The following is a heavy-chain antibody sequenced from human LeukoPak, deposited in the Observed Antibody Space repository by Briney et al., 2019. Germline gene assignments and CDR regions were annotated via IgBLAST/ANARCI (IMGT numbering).Heavy chain of an antibody. V-gene: IGHV3-23*01. J-gene: IGHJ5*02. CDR1: GITLANYG. Sequence: GGSLRLSCVVSGITLANYGMSWVRQAPGKGLEWVAGVSGSGGSTNYADSVKGRFTISRDNSKNTLYLQMNSLRTDDTAVYYCARDYCSSISCYTRWFDPWGQGTLVTVSS. CDR2: VSGSGGST. CDR3: ARDYCSSISCYTRWFDP. D-gene: IGHD2-2*01.